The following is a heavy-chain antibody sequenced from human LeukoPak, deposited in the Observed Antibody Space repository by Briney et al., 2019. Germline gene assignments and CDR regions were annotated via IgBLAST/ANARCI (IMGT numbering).Heavy chain of an antibody. D-gene: IGHD2-2*01. CDR3: ARVHCSSSSCFYFDY. Sequence: SETLSLTCTVSGGSISSSSYYWGWICQPPGKGLEWIGSIYYSGSTHYNPSLKSRVTMSVDKSKNQFSLKLTSVTAADTAVYYCARVHCSSSSCFYFDYWGQGTLVTVSS. J-gene: IGHJ4*02. CDR1: GGSISSSSYY. V-gene: IGHV4-39*07. CDR2: IYYSGST.